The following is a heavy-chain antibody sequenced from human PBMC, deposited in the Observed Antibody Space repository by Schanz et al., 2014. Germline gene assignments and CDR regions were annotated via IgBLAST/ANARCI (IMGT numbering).Heavy chain of an antibody. Sequence: QVQLVQSGAEVKKPGASVGVSCKASGYTFTSDSMHWVRQAPGQGLEWMGMINPSGGSTTYAQKFQGRVTMTRDTSTSTVYMELSSLRSEDTAVYYCARSNYYDNSDYYNSFDYWGQGILVTVSS. CDR2: INPSGGST. D-gene: IGHD3-22*01. J-gene: IGHJ4*02. CDR3: ARSNYYDNSDYYNSFDY. V-gene: IGHV1-46*01. CDR1: GYTFTSDS.